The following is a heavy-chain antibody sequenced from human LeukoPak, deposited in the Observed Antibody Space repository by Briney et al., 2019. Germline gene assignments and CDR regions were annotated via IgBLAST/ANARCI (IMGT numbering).Heavy chain of an antibody. CDR1: GGSFSGYY. V-gene: IGHV4-34*01. D-gene: IGHD3-22*01. CDR2: INHSGST. Sequence: SETLSLTCAVYGGSFSGYYWSWIRQPPGKGLEWIGEINHSGSTNYDPSLKSRVTISVDTSKNQFSLKLSSVTAADTAVYYCARGPSTYYYDSSGYYDYWGQGTLVTVSS. CDR3: ARGPSTYYYDSSGYYDY. J-gene: IGHJ4*02.